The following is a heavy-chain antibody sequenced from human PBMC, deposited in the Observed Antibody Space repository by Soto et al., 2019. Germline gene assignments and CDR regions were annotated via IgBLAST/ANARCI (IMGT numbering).Heavy chain of an antibody. CDR1: GFTFSDYT. CDR2: ISYDGNNK. V-gene: IGHV3-30-3*01. Sequence: GGSLRLSCAASGFTFSDYTIHWVRQAPGKGLEWVAVISYDGNNKKYADSVEGRFTISRDNSKNTLYLQMNSLRAEDTAVYYCASEDLNAAAGTSDYWGQGTLVTVSS. CDR3: ASEDLNAAAGTSDY. D-gene: IGHD6-13*01. J-gene: IGHJ4*02.